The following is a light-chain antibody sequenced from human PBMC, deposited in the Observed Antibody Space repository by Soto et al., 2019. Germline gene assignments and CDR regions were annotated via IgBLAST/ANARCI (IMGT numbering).Light chain of an antibody. CDR1: QSLTNN. Sequence: EIVMTQSPATLSVSPGERATLSCRASQSLTNNLAWYQQKPGQAPRLLIYGASTRATGIPARFSGSGSGTEFPLTISTLQSEDFAVYYCQQYNNWPPLTFGGGTKVEIK. CDR2: GAS. J-gene: IGKJ4*01. CDR3: QQYNNWPPLT. V-gene: IGKV3D-15*01.